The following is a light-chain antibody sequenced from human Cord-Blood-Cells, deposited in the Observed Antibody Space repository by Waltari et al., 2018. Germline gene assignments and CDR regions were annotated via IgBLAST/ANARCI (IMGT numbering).Light chain of an antibody. CDR2: GAT. CDR3: QQYSSSPRT. V-gene: IGKV3-20*01. CDR1: QSVSSSD. J-gene: IGKJ1*01. Sequence: EIVLTQSPGTLSLSPGERATLSCRASQSVSSSDLAWYQQKPGQAPRLLIDGATSRAAGIADRFSGSGSGTDFTLTISRLEPEDVAVYYCQQYSSSPRTFGQGTKVEIK.